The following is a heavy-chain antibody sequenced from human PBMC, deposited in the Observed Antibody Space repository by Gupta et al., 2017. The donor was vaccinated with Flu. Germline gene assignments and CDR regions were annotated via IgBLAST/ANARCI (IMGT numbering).Heavy chain of an antibody. CDR3: WRLGAWGAFDF. D-gene: IGHD3-16*01. CDR1: RGSFSGYV. V-gene: IGHV4-34*01. Sequence: QVHLQQWSAGLLVPSETRSLTCAVHRGSFSGYVSSWIRQPPGRGLEWIGEINHTGSTKDNPSVTSRVTISVDTPKNQFALKLSAVTAAEPAVYYGWRLGAWGAFDFWGQGTMVTVSS. CDR2: INHTGST. J-gene: IGHJ3*01.